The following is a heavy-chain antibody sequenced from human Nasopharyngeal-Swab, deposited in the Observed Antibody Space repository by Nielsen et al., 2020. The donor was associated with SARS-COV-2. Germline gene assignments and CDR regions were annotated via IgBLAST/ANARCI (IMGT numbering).Heavy chain of an antibody. Sequence: GGSLRLSCAASGFTFTSYGMNWVRRAPGKGLEWVATISRSSTSVYYGDSVKGRFTISRDNAQNSLYLQMNSLRAEDTAVYYCTRDNEGDKNYDYIWGSYRPYYWGQGTLVTVSS. J-gene: IGHJ4*02. CDR2: ISRSSTSV. CDR1: GFTFTSYG. CDR3: TRDNEGDKNYDYIWGSYRPYY. D-gene: IGHD3-16*02. V-gene: IGHV3-21*01.